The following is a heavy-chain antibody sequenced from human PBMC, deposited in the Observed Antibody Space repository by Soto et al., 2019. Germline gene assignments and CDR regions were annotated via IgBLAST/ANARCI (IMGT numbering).Heavy chain of an antibody. CDR1: GGSVSTYH. CDR2: TAYTGNT. Sequence: PSWSLSLSGVACGGSVSTYHLGWIRQFPGKGLEWIAYTAYTGNTNYNPSLKSRVTISMDTSKNQLSLKLTSMTAADTAVYYCARDMHTGFTHCFGPRGQGTLVTVSS. CDR3: ARDMHTGFTHCFGP. V-gene: IGHV4-59*02. D-gene: IGHD5-12*01. J-gene: IGHJ5*02.